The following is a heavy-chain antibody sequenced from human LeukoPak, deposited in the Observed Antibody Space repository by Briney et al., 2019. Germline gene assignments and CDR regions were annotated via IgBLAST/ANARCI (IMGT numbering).Heavy chain of an antibody. CDR2: IKQDGSEK. V-gene: IGHV3-7*01. CDR1: GFTFSGYA. CDR3: ARAPNDPLVGATLSPSGY. J-gene: IGHJ4*02. D-gene: IGHD1-26*01. Sequence: PGGSLRLSCAASGFTFSGYAMSWVRQAPGKGLEWVANIKQDGSEKYYVDSVKGRFTIFRDNAKNSLYLQMNSLRAEDTAVYYCARAPNDPLVGATLSPSGYWGQGTLVTVSS.